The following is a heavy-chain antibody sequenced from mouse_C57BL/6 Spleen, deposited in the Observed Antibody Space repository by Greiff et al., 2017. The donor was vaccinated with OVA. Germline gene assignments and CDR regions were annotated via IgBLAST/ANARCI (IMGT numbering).Heavy chain of an antibody. V-gene: IGHV5-4*01. Sequence: EVQGVESGGGLVKPGGSLKLSCAASGFTFSSYAMSWVRPTPEKRLEWVATISDGGSYTYYPDNVKGRFTISRENAKNNLYLQMSHLKSEDTAMYYCARDRDYYGSSTGYFDVWGTGTTVTVSS. D-gene: IGHD1-1*01. J-gene: IGHJ1*03. CDR1: GFTFSSYA. CDR2: ISDGGSYT. CDR3: ARDRDYYGSSTGYFDV.